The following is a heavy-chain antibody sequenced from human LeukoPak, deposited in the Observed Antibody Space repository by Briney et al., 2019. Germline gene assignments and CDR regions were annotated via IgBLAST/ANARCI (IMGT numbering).Heavy chain of an antibody. D-gene: IGHD2-2*01. CDR1: GGSISSGDYY. V-gene: IGHV4-30-4*08. J-gene: IGHJ4*02. CDR2: IYYSGST. CDR3: ARAVYCSSTSCQFDY. Sequence: SETLSLTCTVSGGSISSGDYYWSWIRQPPGKGLEWIGYIYYSGSTYYNPSLKSRVTISVDTSKNQFSLELSSVTAADTAVYYCARAVYCSSTSCQFDYWGQGTLVTVSS.